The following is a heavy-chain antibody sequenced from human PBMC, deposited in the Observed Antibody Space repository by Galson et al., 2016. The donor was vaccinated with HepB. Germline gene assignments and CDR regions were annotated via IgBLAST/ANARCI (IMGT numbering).Heavy chain of an antibody. V-gene: IGHV3-21*06. D-gene: IGHD1-26*01. J-gene: IGHJ4*02. Sequence: SLRLSCAASGFTFSXXXVNXXXQAXXKGLXXVSXXSSTXXXIXXXDSXXGRFTISRDNAKNSLFLQXXRLRAEDTAVCYCTTSGRVGYETESYFDFWGQGXXVTVS. CDR3: TTSGRVGYETESYFDF. CDR1: GFTFSXXX. CDR2: XSSTXXXI.